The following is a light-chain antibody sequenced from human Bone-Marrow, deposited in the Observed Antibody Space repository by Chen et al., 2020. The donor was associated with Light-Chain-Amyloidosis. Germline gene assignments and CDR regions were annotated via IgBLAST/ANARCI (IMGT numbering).Light chain of an antibody. J-gene: IGLJ3*02. CDR3: QVWDRSSDRPV. CDR2: DDS. CDR1: NIGSTR. Sequence: SYVLTQPSSVSVAPGQTATIACGGNNIGSTRVHWYQQTPGQAPLLVVYDDSDRPSGIPERLSGPSAGNTATLTSSRVEAGDEADYYGQVWDRSSDRPVFGGGTKLTVL. V-gene: IGLV3-21*02.